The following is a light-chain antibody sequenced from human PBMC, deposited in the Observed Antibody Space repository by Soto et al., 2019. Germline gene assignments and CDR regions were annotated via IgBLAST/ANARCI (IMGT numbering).Light chain of an antibody. CDR2: EFS. J-gene: IGLJ2*01. CDR3: SSYTSSSTL. V-gene: IGLV2-14*01. CDR1: SSDVGDYKY. Sequence: QSVLTQPASVSGSPGQSITISCTGTSSDVGDYKYVSWYQHHPGEAPKLIVYEFSNRPSGVSNRFSGSKSGNTASLTISGLQAEDEADYYCSSYTSSSTLFGGGTKITVL.